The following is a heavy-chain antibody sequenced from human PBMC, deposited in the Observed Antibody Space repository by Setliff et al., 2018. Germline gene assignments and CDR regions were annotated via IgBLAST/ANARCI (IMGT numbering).Heavy chain of an antibody. CDR3: TRGGERYHTAN. CDR2: IYHDGNP. CDR1: GVSVNSLTW. V-gene: IGHV4-28*03. D-gene: IGHD2-2*01. Sequence: PSETLSLTCAVSGVSVNSLTWWSWVRQTPGKGLEWIGFIYHDGNPKFNPSVNYNPCLKSRVTMSIDKSKNQFSLNLRSVTAADTAVYYCTRGGERYHTANWGQGLLVTVS. J-gene: IGHJ4*02.